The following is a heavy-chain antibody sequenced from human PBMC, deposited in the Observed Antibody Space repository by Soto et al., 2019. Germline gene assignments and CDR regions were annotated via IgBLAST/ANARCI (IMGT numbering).Heavy chain of an antibody. CDR2: ISYDGSNK. CDR3: ARDLGTNSYYYYRMDV. V-gene: IGHV3-30-3*01. Sequence: QMQLVESGGGVVQPGRSLRLSCAASGFSFSGYAMNWVRQAPGKGLEWVAVISYDGSNKSYADSVKGRFTISRDNSKNTLFLQMNSLRAEDTAVYYCARDLGTNSYYYYRMDVWGQGTTVTVSS. J-gene: IGHJ6*02. D-gene: IGHD2-2*01. CDR1: GFSFSGYA.